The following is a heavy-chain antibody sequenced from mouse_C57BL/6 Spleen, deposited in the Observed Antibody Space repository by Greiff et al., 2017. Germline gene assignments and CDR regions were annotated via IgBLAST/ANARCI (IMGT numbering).Heavy chain of an antibody. CDR2: IYPGDGDT. V-gene: IGHV1-82*01. CDR1: GYAFSSSW. J-gene: IGHJ4*01. D-gene: IGHD3-2*02. Sequence: VQLQQSGPELVKPGASVKISCKASGYAFSSSWMNWVKQRPGKGLEGIGRIYPGDGDTNYNGKFKGKATLTADKSSSTAYMQLSSLTSEDSAVYFCARPTAQATDYYAMDYWGQGTSVTVSS. CDR3: ARPTAQATDYYAMDY.